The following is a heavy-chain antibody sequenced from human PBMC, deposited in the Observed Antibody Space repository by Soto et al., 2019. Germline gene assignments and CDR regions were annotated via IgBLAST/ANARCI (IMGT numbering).Heavy chain of an antibody. V-gene: IGHV4-61*01. D-gene: IGHD2-2*01. CDR3: ARVVQKDGGILSNYCCGMDV. Sequence: QVQLQESGPGLMKPSETLSLTCTVSGGSVSSGYYYWSWIRQPPGKGLEWIGYIDYSGSTTYNPSLKRRVTISVDASRNQFSLQLSSVTAADTAVYYCARVVQKDGGILSNYCCGMDVWGQGTTVTVSS. CDR1: GGSVSSGYYY. CDR2: IDYSGST. J-gene: IGHJ6*02.